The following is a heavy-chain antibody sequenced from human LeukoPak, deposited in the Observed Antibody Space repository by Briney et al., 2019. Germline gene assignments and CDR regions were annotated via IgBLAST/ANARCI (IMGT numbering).Heavy chain of an antibody. CDR1: GFTFSSYS. J-gene: IGHJ4*02. V-gene: IGHV3-21*01. D-gene: IGHD2-15*01. CDR3: ARDRLLPIYYFDY. CDR2: ISSSSSYI. Sequence: PGGSLRLSCAASGFTFSSYSMNWVRQAPGKGLEWVSSISSSSSYIYYADSVKGRFTISRDNAKNSLYLQMNSLRAEDTAVYYCARDRLLPIYYFDYWGQGTLVTVSS.